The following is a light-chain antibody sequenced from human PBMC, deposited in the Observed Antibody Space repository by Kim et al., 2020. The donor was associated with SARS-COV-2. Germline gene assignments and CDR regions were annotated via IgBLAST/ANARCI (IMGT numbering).Light chain of an antibody. Sequence: QSVLTQPPSASGSPGQSVTISCTGTSSDIGGYNYVSWYQQHPGKAPKFIIYEVSKRPSGVPDRFSGSKSGNTASLTVSGLQAEDEADYYCSSYAGRTNLIFGGGTQLTVL. J-gene: IGLJ2*01. CDR3: SSYAGRTNLI. CDR2: EVS. V-gene: IGLV2-8*01. CDR1: SSDIGGYNY.